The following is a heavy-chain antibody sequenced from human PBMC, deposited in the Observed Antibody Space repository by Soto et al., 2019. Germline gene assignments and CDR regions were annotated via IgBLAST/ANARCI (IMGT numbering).Heavy chain of an antibody. CDR2: ISAYNGNT. V-gene: IGHV1-18*01. J-gene: IGHJ6*02. D-gene: IGHD2-2*01. CDR1: GYTFTSYG. CDR3: ARVVVVPAARLHTIYGMDV. Sequence: VASVKVSCKASGYTFTSYGISWVRQAPGQGLEWMGWISAYNGNTNYAQKLQGRVTMTTDTSTSTAYMELRSLRSDDTAVYYCARVVVVPAARLHTIYGMDVWGQGTTVTVSS.